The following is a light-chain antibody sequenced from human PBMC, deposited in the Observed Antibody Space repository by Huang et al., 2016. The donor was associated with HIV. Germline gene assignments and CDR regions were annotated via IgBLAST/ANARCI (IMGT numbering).Light chain of an antibody. V-gene: IGKV1-5*03. CDR3: QQYNSLAWT. CDR2: KAS. Sequence: DIQMTQSPSTLSAFVGDRVTITCRASQSISSWLEWYQQKPGKAPNLLIYKASSLESGVPSRFSGSGSGTEFTLTISSLQPDDFATYYCQQYNSLAWTFGQGTKVEIK. J-gene: IGKJ1*01. CDR1: QSISSW.